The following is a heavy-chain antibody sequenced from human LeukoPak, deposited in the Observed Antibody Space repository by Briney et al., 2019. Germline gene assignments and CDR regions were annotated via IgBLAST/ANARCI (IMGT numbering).Heavy chain of an antibody. J-gene: IGHJ4*02. CDR3: ARDRAYNRFDY. CDR2: IKEDGSQK. CDR1: GFTFSTSW. Sequence: GGSLRLSCADSGFTFSTSWMTWVRPAPGKGLEWVANIKEDGSQKNYLDSVKGRFSISRDNAKKSLYLQMNSLRAEDTAVYYCARDRAYNRFDYWGQGTLVTVSS. D-gene: IGHD5-24*01. V-gene: IGHV3-7*01.